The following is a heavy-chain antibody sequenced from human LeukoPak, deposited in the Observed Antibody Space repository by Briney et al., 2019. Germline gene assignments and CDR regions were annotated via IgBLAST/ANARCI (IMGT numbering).Heavy chain of an antibody. V-gene: IGHV4-39*01. Sequence: SETLSLTCTVSGGSIRSSSYYWGWIRPPPGKGLEWIGSIYYSGSTNYKPSLRSRVTISVDTSKNQFSLKLSSVTAADTAVYYCARHAGSYYTYNLDYWGQGTLVTVSS. CDR3: ARHAGSYYTYNLDY. CDR1: GGSIRSSSYY. D-gene: IGHD1-1*01. CDR2: IYYSGST. J-gene: IGHJ4*02.